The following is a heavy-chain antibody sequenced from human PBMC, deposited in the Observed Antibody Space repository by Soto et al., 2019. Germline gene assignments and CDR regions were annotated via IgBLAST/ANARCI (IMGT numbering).Heavy chain of an antibody. CDR2: IWYDESNE. CDR1: GFIFSNYG. CDR3: ARDEIPCIGVSISGMDV. V-gene: IGHV3-33*01. D-gene: IGHD6-19*01. Sequence: QEQLVESGGGVVQPGRSLRLSCAASGFIFSNYGMHWVRQAPGKGLEWVAVIWYDESNEYYADSVKGRFTLSRDNLKITLYLQRNSLRAEDTAVYYCARDEIPCIGVSISGMDVWGQGTTVTVSS. J-gene: IGHJ6*02.